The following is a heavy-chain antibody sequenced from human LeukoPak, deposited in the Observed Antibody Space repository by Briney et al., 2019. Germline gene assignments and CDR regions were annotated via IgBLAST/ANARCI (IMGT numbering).Heavy chain of an antibody. J-gene: IGHJ4*02. CDR3: AKTRGTHNFDY. CDR2: ISGGGGNT. Sequence: PGGSLRLSCAASGFTFSNYAMSWLRQAPGKGRVGVSGISGGGGNTYYADSVKGRFTIYRDNSKNTLYLQRKSLRAEDASVYYCAKTRGTHNFDYWGQGTLVTASS. CDR1: GFTFSNYA. D-gene: IGHD3-10*01. V-gene: IGHV3-23*01.